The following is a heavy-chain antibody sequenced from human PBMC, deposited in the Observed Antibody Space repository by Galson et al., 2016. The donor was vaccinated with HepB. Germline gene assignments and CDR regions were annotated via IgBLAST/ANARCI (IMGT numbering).Heavy chain of an antibody. J-gene: IGHJ2*01. CDR1: GYSFTSYW. V-gene: IGHV5-51*01. CDR2: IYPGDSDI. CDR3: ARLVHFGYWYFDL. D-gene: IGHD3-10*01. Sequence: QSGAEVKKPGESLKISCKGSGYSFTSYWIGWVRQMSGKGLEWMGSIYPGDSDIRYSPSFQGQVTVSADKSISTAYLQWSSLKASDTAVYYCARLVHFGYWYFDLWGRGTLVTVSS.